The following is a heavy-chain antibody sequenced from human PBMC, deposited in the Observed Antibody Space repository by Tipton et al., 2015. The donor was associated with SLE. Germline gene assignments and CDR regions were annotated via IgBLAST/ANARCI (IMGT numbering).Heavy chain of an antibody. CDR2: ISYDGSNK. CDR3: VRGLHLYGSGKTDAFDI. V-gene: IGHV3-30*04. Sequence: SLRVSCAASGFTFSSYAMHWVRQAPGKGLEWVAVISYDGSNKYYADSVKGRFTISRDNSKNTLYLQMNSLRPDDTAVYYCVRGLHLYGSGKTDAFDIWGQGTMVTVS. D-gene: IGHD3-10*01. CDR1: GFTFSSYA. J-gene: IGHJ3*02.